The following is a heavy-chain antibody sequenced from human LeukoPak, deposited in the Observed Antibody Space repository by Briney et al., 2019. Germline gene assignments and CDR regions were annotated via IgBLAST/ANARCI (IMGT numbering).Heavy chain of an antibody. CDR1: GFIFSNYA. V-gene: IGHV3-7*03. CDR3: AREYYDILTGYIGVAFDI. Sequence: PGASLRLSCAASGFIFSNYAMSWVRQAPGKGLEWVANIKQDGSEKYYVDSVKGRFTISRDNAKNSLYLQMNSLRAEDTAVYYCAREYYDILTGYIGVAFDIWGQGTMVTVSS. D-gene: IGHD3-9*01. J-gene: IGHJ3*02. CDR2: IKQDGSEK.